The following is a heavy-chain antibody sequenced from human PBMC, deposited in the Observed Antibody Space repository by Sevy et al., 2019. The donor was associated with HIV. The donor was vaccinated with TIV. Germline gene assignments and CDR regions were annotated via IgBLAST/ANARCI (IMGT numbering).Heavy chain of an antibody. Sequence: GGSLRLSCAASGFTFSSYGMHWVRQAPGKGLEGVAFIRNDGSNKYYADSVKGRFTISRDNSKNTRYLQMNSLRAEDTAVYYCAKDYGWQLVQYYFDYWGQGTLVTVSS. CDR1: GFTFSSYG. D-gene: IGHD6-6*01. J-gene: IGHJ4*02. CDR3: AKDYGWQLVQYYFDY. V-gene: IGHV3-30*02. CDR2: IRNDGSNK.